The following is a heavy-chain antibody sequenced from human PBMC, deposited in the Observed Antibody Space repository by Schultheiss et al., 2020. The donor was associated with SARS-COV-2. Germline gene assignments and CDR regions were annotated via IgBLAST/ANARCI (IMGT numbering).Heavy chain of an antibody. D-gene: IGHD3-22*01. J-gene: IGHJ5*02. CDR1: GGSIRSYY. CDR3: AISPNYYDSSGYAP. Sequence: SETLSLTCTVSGGSIRSYYWGWIRQSPGKGLEWIGYIYNSGSTNYNPSLKSRVTISLDTSNNQLSLKLSSVTAADTAVYYCAISPNYYDSSGYAPWPLGTLVTVSS. V-gene: IGHV4-59*12. CDR2: IYNSGST.